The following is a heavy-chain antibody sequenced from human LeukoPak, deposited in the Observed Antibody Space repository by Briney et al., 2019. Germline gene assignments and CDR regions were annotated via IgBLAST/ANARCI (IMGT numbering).Heavy chain of an antibody. CDR1: GFTFSSYG. Sequence: GGSLRLSCAASGFTFSSYGMHWVRQAPGKGLEWVAVIWYDGSNKYYADSVKGRFTISRDNSKNTLYLQMNSLRAEDTAVYYCAKEGVRYFDWLSFGCAFDIWGQGTMVTVSS. D-gene: IGHD3-9*01. CDR2: IWYDGSNK. J-gene: IGHJ3*02. CDR3: AKEGVRYFDWLSFGCAFDI. V-gene: IGHV3-30*02.